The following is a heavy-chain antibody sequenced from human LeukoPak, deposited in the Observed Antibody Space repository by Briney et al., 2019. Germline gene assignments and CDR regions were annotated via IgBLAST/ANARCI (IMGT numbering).Heavy chain of an antibody. V-gene: IGHV3-73*01. D-gene: IGHD2-2*01. CDR3: TQYCSSTSCRGAGAFDI. J-gene: IGHJ3*02. Sequence: HPGGSLRLSCAASGFTFSGSAMHWVRQASGKGLEWVGRIRSKANSYATAYAASVKGRFTISRDDSKNTAYLQMNSLKTEDTAVYYCTQYCSSTSCRGAGAFDIWGQGTMVTVSS. CDR1: GFTFSGSA. CDR2: IRSKANSYAT.